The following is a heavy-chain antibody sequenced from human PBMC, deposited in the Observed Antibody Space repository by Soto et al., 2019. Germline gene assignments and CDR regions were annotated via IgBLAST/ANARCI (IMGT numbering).Heavy chain of an antibody. V-gene: IGHV3-21*01. D-gene: IGHD2-21*02. Sequence: GVSLRLSCAASGFTFSGYSMNWVRQAPGKGLEWVSSISSSSSYIYYADSVKGRFTISRDNAKNSLYLQMNSLRAEDTAVYYCARDXVGGNSLYYYYYYGMDVWGQGTTVTVSS. CDR2: ISSSSSYI. CDR1: GFTFSGYS. J-gene: IGHJ6*01. CDR3: ARDXVGGNSLYYYYYYGMDV.